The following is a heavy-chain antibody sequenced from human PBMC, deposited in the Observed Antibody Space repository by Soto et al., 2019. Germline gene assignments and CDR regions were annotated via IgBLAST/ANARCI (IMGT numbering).Heavy chain of an antibody. V-gene: IGHV1-58*01. CDR3: AAGKYYDFWSGYPIAKYYFDY. Sequence: GASVKVSCKASGFTFTSSAVQWVRQARGQRLEWIGWIVVGSGNTNYAQKFQERVTITRDMSTSTAYMELSSLRSEDTAVYYCAAGKYYDFWSGYPIAKYYFDYWGQGTLVTVSS. CDR1: GFTFTSSA. D-gene: IGHD3-3*01. CDR2: IVVGSGNT. J-gene: IGHJ4*02.